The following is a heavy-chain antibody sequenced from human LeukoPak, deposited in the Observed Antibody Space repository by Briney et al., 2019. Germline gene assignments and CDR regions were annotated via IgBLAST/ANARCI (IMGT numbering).Heavy chain of an antibody. J-gene: IGHJ6*02. D-gene: IGHD2/OR15-2a*01. CDR2: IYSGGST. CDR3: ARDLSSGGYYYGMDV. CDR1: GFTVSSNY. Sequence: GGSLRLSCAASGFTVSSNYMSWVRQAPGKGLEWVSDIYSGGSTYYADSVKGRFTISRHTSKNPLYLQMNSLRAEDTAVYYCARDLSSGGYYYGMDVWGQGTTVTDPS. V-gene: IGHV3-53*04.